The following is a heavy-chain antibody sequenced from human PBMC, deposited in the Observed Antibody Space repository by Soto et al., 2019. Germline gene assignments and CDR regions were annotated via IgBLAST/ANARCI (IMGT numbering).Heavy chain of an antibody. D-gene: IGHD6-13*01. CDR3: ARQRIEAAFDAFDI. V-gene: IGHV1-24*01. Sequence: ASSKVSCKVSAYTHTYLSIHCGRQAPGKGLEWMGGFDPEDGEPIYAQKFQGRVTMTEDTSTDTAYLQWSGLKASDTSMYYCARQRIEAAFDAFDIWGQGTMVTVSS. CDR2: FDPEDGEP. J-gene: IGHJ3*02. CDR1: AYTHTYLS.